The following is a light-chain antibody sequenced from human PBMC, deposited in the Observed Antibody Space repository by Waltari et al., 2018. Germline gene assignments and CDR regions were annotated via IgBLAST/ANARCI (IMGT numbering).Light chain of an antibody. CDR3: SSSTTGVVV. Sequence: QSALTQPASVSGSPGQSITISCTGTSSDVGGSKYVSWYQQHPGKAPKLLIYEVSNRPSGISNRFSGSKSGNTASLTISGLQAEDESDYYCSSSTTGVVVFGGGTKLTVL. J-gene: IGLJ2*01. CDR1: SSDVGGSKY. V-gene: IGLV2-14*01. CDR2: EVS.